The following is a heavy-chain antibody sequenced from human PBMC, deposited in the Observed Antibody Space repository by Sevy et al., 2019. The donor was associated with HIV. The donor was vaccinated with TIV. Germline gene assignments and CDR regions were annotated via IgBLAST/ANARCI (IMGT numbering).Heavy chain of an antibody. D-gene: IGHD2-15*01. Sequence: ASVKVSCKASGYTFTSYGISWVRQAPGQGLEWVGWISAYNGNTNYAQKLQGRVTMTTDTSTSTAYMELRSLRSDDTAVYYCARDAGLYCSGGSCYPGGLDYWGQGTLVTVSS. CDR3: ARDAGLYCSGGSCYPGGLDY. CDR2: ISAYNGNT. V-gene: IGHV1-18*01. CDR1: GYTFTSYG. J-gene: IGHJ4*02.